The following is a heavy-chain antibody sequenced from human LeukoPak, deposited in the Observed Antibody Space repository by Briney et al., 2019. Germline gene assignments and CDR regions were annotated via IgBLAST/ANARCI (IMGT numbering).Heavy chain of an antibody. V-gene: IGHV3-7*01. Sequence: GGSLRLSCAASGFTFSSYWMSWVRQAPGKGLEWVANIKQDGSEKYYVDSVKGRFTISRDNAKNSLYLQMNSLRAEDTAVYYCARVGYYDFWSGSYYYYGMDVWGQGTMVTVSS. CDR2: IKQDGSEK. CDR3: ARVGYYDFWSGSYYYYGMDV. CDR1: GFTFSSYW. J-gene: IGHJ6*02. D-gene: IGHD3-3*01.